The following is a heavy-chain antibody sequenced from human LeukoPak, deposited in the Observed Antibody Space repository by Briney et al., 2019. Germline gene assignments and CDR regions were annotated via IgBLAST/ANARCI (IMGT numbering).Heavy chain of an antibody. Sequence: PGGSLRLSCVASGFTVSSNYMSWVRQAPGKGLEWVSVIYSGGSTYYADSVKGRFTISRDNSKNTLYLQMNSLRAEDAAVYYCATGGNSVEVPFDYWGQGTLVTVSS. CDR3: ATGGNSVEVPFDY. CDR1: GFTVSSNY. D-gene: IGHD4-23*01. CDR2: IYSGGST. V-gene: IGHV3-66*01. J-gene: IGHJ4*02.